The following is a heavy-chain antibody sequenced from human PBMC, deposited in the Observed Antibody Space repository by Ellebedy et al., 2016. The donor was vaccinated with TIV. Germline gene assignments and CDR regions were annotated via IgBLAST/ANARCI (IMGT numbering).Heavy chain of an antibody. CDR1: GGSISSGGYS. CDR2: IYHSGST. J-gene: IGHJ5*02. CDR3: ARAPRYSSGSRFDP. Sequence: SETLSLXXAVSGGSISSGGYSWSWIRQPPEKGLEWIGYIYHSGSTYYNPSLKSRVTISVDRSKNQFSLKLSSVTAADTAVYYCARAPRYSSGSRFDPWGQGTLVTVSS. V-gene: IGHV4-30-2*01. D-gene: IGHD6-19*01.